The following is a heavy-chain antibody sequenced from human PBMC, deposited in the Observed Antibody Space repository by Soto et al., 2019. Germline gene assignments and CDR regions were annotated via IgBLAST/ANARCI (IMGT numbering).Heavy chain of an antibody. Sequence: VQLLESGGGLVQPGGSLRLSCAASGFSFSIYAMRWVLQAPGKGLECVSCIGLGNDDTYYADSVKGRFIISRDNSKYTVSHPMNRLKVDDTAIYYCAKDRMDHNSVWDPFDIWGQGTTVTVSS. V-gene: IGHV3-23*01. CDR2: IGLGNDDT. CDR3: AKDRMDHNSVWDPFDI. D-gene: IGHD1-20*01. J-gene: IGHJ3*02. CDR1: GFSFSIYA.